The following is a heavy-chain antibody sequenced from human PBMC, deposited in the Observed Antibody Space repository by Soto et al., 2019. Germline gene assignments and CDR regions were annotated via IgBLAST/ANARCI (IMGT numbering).Heavy chain of an antibody. Sequence: GESLKISCKGSGYSFTSYWIGWVRQMPGKGLEWMGIIYPGDSDTRYSPSFQGQVTISADKSISTAYLQWSSLKASDTAMYYFARHRFPVDDFWSGYYLDYWGQGTLVTVSS. CDR3: ARHRFPVDDFWSGYYLDY. J-gene: IGHJ4*02. V-gene: IGHV5-51*01. CDR1: GYSFTSYW. D-gene: IGHD3-3*01. CDR2: IYPGDSDT.